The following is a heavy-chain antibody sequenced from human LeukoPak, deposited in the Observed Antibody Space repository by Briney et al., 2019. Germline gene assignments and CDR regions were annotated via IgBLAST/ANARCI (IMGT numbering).Heavy chain of an antibody. D-gene: IGHD1-1*01. Sequence: GGSLRLSCAASGFTFSNYWMNWVRQAPGKGLEWVANIKEDGSEKIYEDSVKGRFTISRDNSKNSLYLQINNLRAEDTAVYYCTRNRGTDYWGQGTLVTVSS. J-gene: IGHJ4*02. V-gene: IGHV3-7*01. CDR2: IKEDGSEK. CDR1: GFTFSNYW. CDR3: TRNRGTDY.